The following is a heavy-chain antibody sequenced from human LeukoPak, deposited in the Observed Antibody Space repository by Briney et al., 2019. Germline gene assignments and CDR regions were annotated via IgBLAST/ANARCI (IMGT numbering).Heavy chain of an antibody. Sequence: GASVKVSCKASGYTFTSYAMNWVRQAPGQGLEWMGWINTNTGNPTYAQGFTGRFVFSLDTSVSTSYLQISSLKAEDTAVYYCARRQDYYASSGYSVADAFDIWGQGTMVTVSS. CDR2: INTNTGNP. J-gene: IGHJ3*02. V-gene: IGHV7-4-1*02. CDR3: ARRQDYYASSGYSVADAFDI. D-gene: IGHD3-22*01. CDR1: GYTFTSYA.